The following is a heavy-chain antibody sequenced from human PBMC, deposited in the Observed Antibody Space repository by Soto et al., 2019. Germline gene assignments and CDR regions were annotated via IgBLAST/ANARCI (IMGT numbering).Heavy chain of an antibody. V-gene: IGHV4-39*01. CDR2: IYYSGRT. CDR3: ERLPRTTTSVSGTDF. Sequence: PSETLSLTCTVSGGSISGDYCGWIRQPPGKGLEWIATIYYSGRTFYNPSLESRVTIYVDTSRDQFSLKLTSVTAADTAVYYCERLPRTTTSVSGTDFWGQGTLVTVSS. D-gene: IGHD1-1*01. CDR1: GGSISGDY. J-gene: IGHJ4*02.